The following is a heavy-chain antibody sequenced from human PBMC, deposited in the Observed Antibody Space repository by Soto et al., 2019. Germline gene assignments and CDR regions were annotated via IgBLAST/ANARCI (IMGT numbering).Heavy chain of an antibody. CDR2: IFYTGTA. CDR3: AIRLDDTPETFFNWFDP. CDR1: GGSINTGGYY. Sequence: QVQLQESGPGLVKPSQTLSLTCTVSGGSINTGGYYWGWIRHLPGEGLEWIGHIFYTGTAYYNPSLRSRVTVSIDTSANHFSLHMYSVTAADTAMYYCAIRLDDTPETFFNWFDPWGQGILVTVSS. J-gene: IGHJ5*02. D-gene: IGHD2-15*01. V-gene: IGHV4-31*03.